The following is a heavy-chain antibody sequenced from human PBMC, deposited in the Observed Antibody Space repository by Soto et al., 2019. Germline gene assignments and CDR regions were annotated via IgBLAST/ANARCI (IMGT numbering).Heavy chain of an antibody. CDR3: TRVRVLESGAWNYYSYMDV. V-gene: IGHV4-34*01. D-gene: IGHD3-16*02. Sequence: SETLSLTCAVYGGSFSGYYWSWIRQPPGKGLEWIGEINHSGSTNYNPSLKSRVTISVDTSKNQFSLKLSSVTAADTAVYYCTRVRVLESGAWNYYSYMDVWGKGTTVTVSS. CDR2: INHSGST. CDR1: GGSFSGYY. J-gene: IGHJ6*03.